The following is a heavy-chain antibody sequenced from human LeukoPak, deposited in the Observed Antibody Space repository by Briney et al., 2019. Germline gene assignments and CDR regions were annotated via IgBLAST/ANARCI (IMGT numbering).Heavy chain of an antibody. D-gene: IGHD2-15*01. J-gene: IGHJ3*02. CDR3: ARDRGYCSGGSCYSNACDI. CDR2: ISSSTTYI. V-gene: IGHV3-21*01. CDR1: GFTFSTYS. Sequence: GGSLRLSCAASGFTFSTYSMNWVRQAPGKGLEWVSYISSSTTYIYYADSVKGRFTISRDNAKNSLYLQMNSLRAEDTSVYYCARDRGYCSGGSCYSNACDIWGQGTMVTVSS.